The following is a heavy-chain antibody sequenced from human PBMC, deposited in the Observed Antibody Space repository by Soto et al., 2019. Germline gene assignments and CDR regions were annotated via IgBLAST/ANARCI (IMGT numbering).Heavy chain of an antibody. J-gene: IGHJ4*02. D-gene: IGHD3-9*01. V-gene: IGHV3-21*01. CDR3: ARVRYDILTGYYPPFDY. CDR1: GFTFSSYS. CDR2: ISSSSSYI. Sequence: EVQLVESGGGLVKPGGSLRLSCAASGFTFSSYSMNWVRQAPGKGLEWVSSISSSSSYIYYADSVKGRFTIPRDNAKNSLYLQMNSLRAEDTAVYYCARVRYDILTGYYPPFDYWGQGTLVTVSS.